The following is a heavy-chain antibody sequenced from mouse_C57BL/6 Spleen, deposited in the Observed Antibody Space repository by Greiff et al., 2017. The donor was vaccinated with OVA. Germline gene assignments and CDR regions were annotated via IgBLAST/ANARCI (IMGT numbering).Heavy chain of an antibody. J-gene: IGHJ3*01. Sequence: QVQLKQSGAELVKPGASVKISCKASGYAFSSYWMNWVKQRPGKGLEWIGQIYPGDGDTNYNGKFKGKATLTADKSSSTAYKQLSSLTSEDSAVYFCARGGLGYDYDEFAYWGQGTLVTVSA. CDR2: IYPGDGDT. V-gene: IGHV1-80*01. CDR1: GYAFSSYW. D-gene: IGHD2-4*01. CDR3: ARGGLGYDYDEFAY.